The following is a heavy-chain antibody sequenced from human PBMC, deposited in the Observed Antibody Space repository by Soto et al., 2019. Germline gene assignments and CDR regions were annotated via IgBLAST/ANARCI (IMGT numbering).Heavy chain of an antibody. Sequence: SETLSLTCAVSGGSISGGGYYWGWIRQHPGKGLEWIGYIYYSGSTYYNPSLKSRVTISVDTSKNQFSLKLSSVTAADTAVYYCAGGSVVVYWGQGTLVTVSS. D-gene: IGHD2-15*01. J-gene: IGHJ4*02. V-gene: IGHV4-31*11. CDR2: IYYSGST. CDR1: GGSISGGGYY. CDR3: AGGSVVVY.